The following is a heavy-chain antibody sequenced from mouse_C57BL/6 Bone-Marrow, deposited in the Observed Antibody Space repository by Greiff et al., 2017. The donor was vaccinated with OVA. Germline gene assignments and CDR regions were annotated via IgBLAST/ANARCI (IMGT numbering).Heavy chain of an antibody. D-gene: IGHD2-3*01. CDR2: INPGSGGT. CDR3: AGGDGYFY. Sequence: VQRVESGAELVRPGTSVKVSCKASGYAFTNYLIEWVKQRPGQGLEWIGVINPGSGGTNYNEKFKGKATLTADKSSSTAYMQLSSLTSEDSAVYFCAGGDGYFYWGQGTSVTVSS. V-gene: IGHV1-54*01. J-gene: IGHJ4*01. CDR1: GYAFTNYL.